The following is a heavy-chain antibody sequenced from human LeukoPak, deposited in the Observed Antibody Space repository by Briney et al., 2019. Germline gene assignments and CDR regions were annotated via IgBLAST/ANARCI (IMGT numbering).Heavy chain of an antibody. CDR2: IKQDGSEK. D-gene: IGHD3-22*01. CDR3: ARDRYYYDSSGYYSPPIFDY. CDR1: GFTFSDYY. J-gene: IGHJ4*02. V-gene: IGHV3-7*01. Sequence: GGSLRLSCAASGFTFSDYYMSWIRQAPGKGLEWVANIKQDGSEKYYVDSVKGRFTISRDNAKNSLYLQMNSLRAEDTAVYYCARDRYYYDSSGYYSPPIFDYWGQGTLVTVSS.